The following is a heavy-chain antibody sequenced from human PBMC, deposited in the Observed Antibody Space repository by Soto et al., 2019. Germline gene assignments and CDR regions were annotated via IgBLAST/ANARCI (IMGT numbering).Heavy chain of an antibody. Sequence: PGEPLKISCKGSGYSFTSYWSGWVRQMPGKGLEWMGIIYPGDSDTRYSPSFQGQVTISADKSISTAYLQWSSLKASDTAMYYCARQDLAVTTNYFDYWGQGTLVTVSS. CDR3: ARQDLAVTTNYFDY. CDR2: IYPGDSDT. CDR1: GYSFTSYW. J-gene: IGHJ4*02. V-gene: IGHV5-51*01. D-gene: IGHD4-17*01.